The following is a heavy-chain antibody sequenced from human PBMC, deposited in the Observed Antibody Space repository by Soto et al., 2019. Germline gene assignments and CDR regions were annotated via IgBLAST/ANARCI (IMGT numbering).Heavy chain of an antibody. J-gene: IGHJ5*02. D-gene: IGHD2-2*01. CDR2: IYYSGST. V-gene: IGHV4-59*01. CDR1: GGSISSYY. Sequence: PSETLSLTSTVSGGSISSYYWSWIRQPPGKGLEWIGYIYYSGSTNYNPSLKSRVTISVDTSKNQFSLKLSSVTAADTAVYYCARNQNWFDPWGQGTLVTVSS. CDR3: ARNQNWFDP.